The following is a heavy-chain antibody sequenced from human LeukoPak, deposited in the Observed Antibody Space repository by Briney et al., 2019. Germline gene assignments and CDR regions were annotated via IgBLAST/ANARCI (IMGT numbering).Heavy chain of an antibody. Sequence: SETLSLTCAVYGGSFSGYYWSWIRQPPGKGLEWIGEINHSGSTNYNPSLKSRVTISVDTSKNQFSLKLSSVTAADTAVYYCARQGGSSMTTVTRYYYYMDVWGKGTTVTISS. J-gene: IGHJ6*03. CDR1: GGSFSGYY. V-gene: IGHV4-34*01. CDR3: ARQGGSSMTTVTRYYYYMDV. D-gene: IGHD4-17*01. CDR2: INHSGST.